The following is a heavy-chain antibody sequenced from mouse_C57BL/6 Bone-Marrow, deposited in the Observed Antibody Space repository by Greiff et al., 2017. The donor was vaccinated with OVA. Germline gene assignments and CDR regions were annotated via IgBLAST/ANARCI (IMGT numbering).Heavy chain of an antibody. J-gene: IGHJ2*01. D-gene: IGHD1-1*02. Sequence: QVTLKESGPGILQPSQTLSLTCSFSGFSLSTFGMGVGWIRQPSGTGLEWLAHIWWDDDKYYNPALKSRLTLSKDTSKNQVFLKIANVDTADTATYYCARMGNYGGSEHYFDYWGQGTTLTVSS. CDR2: IWWDDDK. CDR3: ARMGNYGGSEHYFDY. V-gene: IGHV8-8*01. CDR1: GFSLSTFGMG.